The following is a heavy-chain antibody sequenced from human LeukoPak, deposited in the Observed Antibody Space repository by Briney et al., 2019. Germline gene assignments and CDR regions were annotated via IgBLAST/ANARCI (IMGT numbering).Heavy chain of an antibody. V-gene: IGHV3-64D*09. CDR1: GFTFSSYA. CDR2: ISSNGGST. Sequence: PGGSLRLSCSASGFTFSSYAMHWVRQAPGKGLEYVSAISSNGGSTYYADSVKGRFTISRDNSKNTLYLQMSSLRAEDTAVYYCVKADYYDSSGYYYTHYFDYWGQGTLLTVSS. CDR3: VKADYYDSSGYYYTHYFDY. D-gene: IGHD3-22*01. J-gene: IGHJ4*02.